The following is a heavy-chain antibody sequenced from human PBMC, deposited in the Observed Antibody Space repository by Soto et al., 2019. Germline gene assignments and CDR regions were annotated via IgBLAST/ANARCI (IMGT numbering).Heavy chain of an antibody. CDR1: GGSTSSGGYS. V-gene: IGHV4-30-2*01. J-gene: IGHJ4*02. CDR3: ARGPPLGF. CDR2: IYHSVST. Sequence: SEPLSPTCATSGGSTSSGGYSWGWIRQPPGKGLECIGNIYHSVSTYYNPSLKSRVTISVDRSKNQFSLKLSSVTAADTAVYYCARGPPLGFWGQG.